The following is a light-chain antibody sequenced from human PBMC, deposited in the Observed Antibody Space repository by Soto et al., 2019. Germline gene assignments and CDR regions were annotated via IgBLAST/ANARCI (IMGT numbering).Light chain of an antibody. CDR1: QSFRGL. CDR2: DAS. CDR3: QQYGSSRT. J-gene: IGKJ1*01. Sequence: EVVLTHAPVTLSLSPGERATLSCRASQSFRGLLAWYQQKPGQAPRLLIYDASNRATGIPDRFSGSGSGTDFTLTISRLEPEDFAVYYCQQYGSSRTFGQGTKVDIK. V-gene: IGKV3-20*01.